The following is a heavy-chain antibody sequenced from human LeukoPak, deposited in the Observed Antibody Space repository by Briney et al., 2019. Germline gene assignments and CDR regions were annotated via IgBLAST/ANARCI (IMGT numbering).Heavy chain of an antibody. CDR3: VKASGRGIFGYCFDY. CDR1: GFTFSSYA. J-gene: IGHJ4*02. D-gene: IGHD2-2*03. V-gene: IGHV3-64D*06. Sequence: PGGSLRLSCSASGFTFSSYAMHWVRQAPGKGLEYVSAISSNGGSTYYADSVKGRFTISRDNSKNTLYLQMSSLRAEDTAVYYCVKASGRGIFGYCFDYWGQGTLVTVSS. CDR2: ISSNGGST.